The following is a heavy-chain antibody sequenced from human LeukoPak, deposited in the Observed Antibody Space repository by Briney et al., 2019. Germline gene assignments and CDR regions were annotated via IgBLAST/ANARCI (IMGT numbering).Heavy chain of an antibody. J-gene: IGHJ4*02. Sequence: GMSLKNSCKESGSRLTSYWSGGGRQRPAKGLEWMGFIFPGDSDTGYSPSFQGQVTISADKYISTAYLQWSSLKASDTAMYYCATSFLGELSSFDYWGQGTLVTVSS. V-gene: IGHV5-51*01. CDR2: IFPGDSDT. D-gene: IGHD3-16*02. CDR1: GSRLTSYW. CDR3: ATSFLGELSSFDY.